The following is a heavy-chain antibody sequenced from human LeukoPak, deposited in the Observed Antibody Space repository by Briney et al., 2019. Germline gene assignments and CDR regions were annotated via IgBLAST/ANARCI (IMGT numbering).Heavy chain of an antibody. D-gene: IGHD6-19*01. J-gene: IGHJ5*02. CDR2: INPNSGGT. CDR3: ARDRLGSSGWYLAT. Sequence: ASVKVSCKASGYTFTGYYMHWVRQAPGQGLEWMGWINPNSGGTNYAQKFQGRVTMTRDTSISTAYMELGRLRSDDTAVYYCARDRLGSSGWYLATWGQGTLVTVSS. CDR1: GYTFTGYY. V-gene: IGHV1-2*02.